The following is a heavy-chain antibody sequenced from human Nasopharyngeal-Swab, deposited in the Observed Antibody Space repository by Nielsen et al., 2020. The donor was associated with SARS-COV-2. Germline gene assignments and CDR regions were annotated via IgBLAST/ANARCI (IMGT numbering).Heavy chain of an antibody. CDR2: INSDGSDT. J-gene: IGHJ4*02. V-gene: IGHV3-74*01. CDR1: GFTFNRYW. CDR3: AREWERPYYFDY. Sequence: GGSLRLSCVGSGFTFNRYWLHWVRQVPGKGLQLVSRINSDGSDTRYAESVKGRFTASRDTAKSTLYLQLNSVRAEDTGVYFCAREWERPYYFDYWGQGVLVTVSS. D-gene: IGHD1-26*01.